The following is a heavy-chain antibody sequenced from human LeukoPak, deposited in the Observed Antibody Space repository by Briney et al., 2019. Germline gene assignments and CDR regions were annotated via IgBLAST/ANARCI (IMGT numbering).Heavy chain of an antibody. J-gene: IGHJ4*02. D-gene: IGHD6-19*01. CDR2: INHSGST. CDR3: ASRTSYSSGWYGRDY. Sequence: PSETLSLTCTVSGGSISSSSYYWSWIRQPPGKGLEWIGEINHSGSTNYNPSLKSRVTISVDTSKNQFSLKLSSVTAADTAVYYCASRTSYSSGWYGRDYWGQGTLVTVSS. V-gene: IGHV4-39*07. CDR1: GGSISSSSYY.